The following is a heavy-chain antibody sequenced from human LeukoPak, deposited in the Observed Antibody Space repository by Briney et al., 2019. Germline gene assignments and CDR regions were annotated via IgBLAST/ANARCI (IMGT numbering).Heavy chain of an antibody. J-gene: IGHJ5*02. Sequence: GGSLRLSCAASGFTFSSYSMNWVRQAPGKGLEWVSYISSSSSTIYYADSVKGRFTISRDNAKNSLYLQMNSLRAEDTAVYYCARDIPMRFDPWGQGTLVTVSP. V-gene: IGHV3-48*04. CDR1: GFTFSSYS. CDR2: ISSSSSTI. CDR3: ARDIPMRFDP. D-gene: IGHD2-2*01.